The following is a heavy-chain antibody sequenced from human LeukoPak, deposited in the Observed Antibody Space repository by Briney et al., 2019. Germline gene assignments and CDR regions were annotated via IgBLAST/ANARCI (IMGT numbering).Heavy chain of an antibody. Sequence: PSETLSLTCTVSGGSISSYYWSWIRQPPGKGLEWIGYIYYSGSTNYNPPLKSRVTISVDTSKNQFSLKLSSVTAADTAVYYCARGRGGYSSSWYSGFDYWGQGTLVTVSS. J-gene: IGHJ4*02. D-gene: IGHD6-13*01. CDR2: IYYSGST. V-gene: IGHV4-59*01. CDR3: ARGRGGYSSSWYSGFDY. CDR1: GGSISSYY.